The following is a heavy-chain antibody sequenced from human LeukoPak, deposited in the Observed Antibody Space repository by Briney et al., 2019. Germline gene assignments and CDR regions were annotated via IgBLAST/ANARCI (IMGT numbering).Heavy chain of an antibody. CDR2: IKQDGSEK. D-gene: IGHD6-13*01. CDR3: ARIAADSSSRFDY. Sequence: PGGSLRLSCAASGFTFSSYWMSWVRQAPGKGLEWVANIKQDGSEKYYVDSVKGRFTISRDNAKNSLYLQMNSLRAEDTAVYYCARIAADSSSRFDYWGQGTLVTVSS. J-gene: IGHJ4*02. V-gene: IGHV3-7*01. CDR1: GFTFSSYW.